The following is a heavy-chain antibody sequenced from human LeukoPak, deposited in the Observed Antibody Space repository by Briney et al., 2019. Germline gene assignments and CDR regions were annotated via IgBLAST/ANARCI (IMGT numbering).Heavy chain of an antibody. V-gene: IGHV1-69*05. Sequence: SVKVSCKASGGTVSSYAISWVRQAPGQGLEGMGGIILIFGTANYAQKFQGRVTITTDESTSTAYMGLSSLRSEDTAVYYCARGDYGGTTEKYYIDYWGQGTLVTVSS. J-gene: IGHJ4*02. D-gene: IGHD4-23*01. CDR1: GGTVSSYA. CDR3: ARGDYGGTTEKYYIDY. CDR2: IILIFGTA.